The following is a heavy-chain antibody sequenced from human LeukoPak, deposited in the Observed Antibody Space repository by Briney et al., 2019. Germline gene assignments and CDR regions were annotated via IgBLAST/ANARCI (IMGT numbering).Heavy chain of an antibody. CDR1: GGSISSHY. V-gene: IGHV4-59*11. CDR2: IYYSGST. CDR3: ASTRGDCSGGSCYYYYYMDV. D-gene: IGHD2-15*01. J-gene: IGHJ6*03. Sequence: PSETLSLTCTVSGGSISSHYWSWIRQPPGKGLERIGYIYYSGSTNYNPSLKSRVTISVDTSKNQFSLKLSSVTAADTAVYYRASTRGDCSGGSCYYYYYMDVWGKGTTVTVSS.